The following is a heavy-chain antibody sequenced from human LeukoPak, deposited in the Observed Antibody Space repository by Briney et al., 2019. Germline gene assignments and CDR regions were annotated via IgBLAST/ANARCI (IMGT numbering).Heavy chain of an antibody. CDR3: ASITNYFDY. Sequence: SETLSLTCPVSGGSISSGDFYWSWLRQPPGKGLELTGNLYYSGSTYCNPSLKSRITRSVDTSKNQFSLKLSSVTAADTAVYYCASITNYFDYWGQGTLVTVSS. J-gene: IGHJ4*02. CDR1: GGSISSGDFY. D-gene: IGHD3-10*01. V-gene: IGHV4-30-4*01. CDR2: LYYSGST.